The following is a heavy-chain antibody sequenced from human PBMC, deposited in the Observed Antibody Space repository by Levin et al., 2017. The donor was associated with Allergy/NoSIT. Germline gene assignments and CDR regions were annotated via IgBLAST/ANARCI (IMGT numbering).Heavy chain of an antibody. CDR2: IYYSGST. CDR3: ARVPLDDYGDEVYFDL. Sequence: GSLRLSCTVSGGSISSYYWSWIRQPPGKGLEWIGYIYYSGSTNYNPSLKSRVTISVDTSKNQFSLKLSSVTAADTAVYYCARVPLDDYGDEVYFDLWGRGTLVTVSS. D-gene: IGHD4-17*01. J-gene: IGHJ2*01. V-gene: IGHV4-59*01. CDR1: GGSISSYY.